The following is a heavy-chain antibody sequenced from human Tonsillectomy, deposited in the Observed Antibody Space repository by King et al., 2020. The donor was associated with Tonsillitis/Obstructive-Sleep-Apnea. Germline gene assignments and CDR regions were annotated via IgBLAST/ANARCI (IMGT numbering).Heavy chain of an antibody. D-gene: IGHD3-10*01. V-gene: IGHV3-53*01. CDR2: IYSSGPT. J-gene: IGHJ5*02. CDR1: GFTVSSTY. Sequence: VQLVESGGGLMQPGGSLRLSCAASGFTVSSTYMSWVRQAPGKGLEWVSVIYSSGPTYYADFVKGRFTISRDNSKNTLSLQMNNLRAEDTAIYFCARGNYYGSGNHYKGGWLDPWGQGTLVTVSS. CDR3: ARGNYYGSGNHYKGGWLDP.